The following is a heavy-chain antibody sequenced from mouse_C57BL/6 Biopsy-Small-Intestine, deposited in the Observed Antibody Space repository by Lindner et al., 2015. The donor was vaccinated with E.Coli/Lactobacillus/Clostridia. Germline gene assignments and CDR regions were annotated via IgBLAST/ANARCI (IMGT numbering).Heavy chain of an antibody. Sequence: VQLQESGAELARPGASVKMSCEASGYTFTSYSIYWVKQRPGQGLEWIGYINPTSNYTRYNQKFYDRATLTADKSSSTAYLQLTSLTSGDSAVYFCAREGLGALVYWGQGTLVTVSA. CDR1: GYTFTSYS. D-gene: IGHD4-1*01. CDR2: INPTSNYT. V-gene: IGHV1-4*01. J-gene: IGHJ3*01. CDR3: AREGLGALVY.